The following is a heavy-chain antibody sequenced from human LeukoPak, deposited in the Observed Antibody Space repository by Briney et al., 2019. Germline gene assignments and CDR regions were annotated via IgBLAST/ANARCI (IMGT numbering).Heavy chain of an antibody. V-gene: IGHV3-74*01. CDR1: GFTFSRYW. D-gene: IGHD3-22*01. Sequence: GGSLRLSCAASGFTFSRYWMHWVRQAPGNGLVWVSRINSDGTYTSFADSVKGRFTISRDNAKNTLYVQMNSLRAEDTAVYFCARGGSGYSDYWGQGTLVTVSS. J-gene: IGHJ4*02. CDR2: INSDGTYT. CDR3: ARGGSGYSDY.